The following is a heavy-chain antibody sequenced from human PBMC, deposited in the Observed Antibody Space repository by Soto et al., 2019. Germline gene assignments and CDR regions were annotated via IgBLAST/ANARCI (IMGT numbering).Heavy chain of an antibody. CDR2: IYYSGSN. D-gene: IGHD2-2*01. J-gene: IGHJ6*02. CDR1: GGSISSSSYY. CDR3: ARRGKYQLLSGLGYYGMDV. V-gene: IGHV4-39*01. Sequence: PSETLSLTCTVSGGSISSSSYYWGWIRQPPGKGLEWIGSIYYSGSNYYNPSLKIRVTISVDTSKNQFSLKLSSVTAADTAVYYCARRGKYQLLSGLGYYGMDVWGQGTTVTVSS.